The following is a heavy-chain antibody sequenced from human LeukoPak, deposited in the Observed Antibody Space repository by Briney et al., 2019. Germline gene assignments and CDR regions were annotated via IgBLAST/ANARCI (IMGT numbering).Heavy chain of an antibody. J-gene: IGHJ6*02. CDR3: ARWYSSSWYRPYYYYGMDV. V-gene: IGHV1-8*01. Sequence: ASVKVSCKASGYTFTSYDINWVRQATGQGLEWMGWMNPNSGNTGYAQKFQGRVTMTRNSSISTAYMELSSLRSEDTAVYYCARWYSSSWYRPYYYYGMDVWGQGTTVTVSS. CDR2: MNPNSGNT. CDR1: GYTFTSYD. D-gene: IGHD6-13*01.